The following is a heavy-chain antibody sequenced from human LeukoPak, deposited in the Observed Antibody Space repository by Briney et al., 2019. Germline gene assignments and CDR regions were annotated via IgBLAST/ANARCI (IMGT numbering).Heavy chain of an antibody. D-gene: IGHD6-13*01. Sequence: NPSETLSLTCAVYGGSFSGYYWSWIRQPPGKGLEWIGEINHSGSTNYSPSLKSRVTISVDTSKNQFSLKLSSVTAADTAVYYCARGSEIAAAGMGYSFDYWGQGTLVTVSS. CDR3: ARGSEIAAAGMGYSFDY. CDR2: INHSGST. V-gene: IGHV4-34*01. J-gene: IGHJ4*02. CDR1: GGSFSGYY.